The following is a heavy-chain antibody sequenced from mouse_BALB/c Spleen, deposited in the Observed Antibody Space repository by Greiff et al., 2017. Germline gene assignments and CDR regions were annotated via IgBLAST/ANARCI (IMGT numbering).Heavy chain of an antibody. CDR1: GFTFSSYT. V-gene: IGHV5-6-4*01. J-gene: IGHJ1*01. CDR2: ISSGGSYT. Sequence: EVQLVESGGGLVKPGGSLKLSCAASGFTFSSYTMSWVRQTPEKRLEWVATISSGGSYTYYPDSVKGRFTISRDNAKNTLYLQMSSLKSEDTAMYYCARDQGYDSSHWYFDVWGAGTTVTVSS. CDR3: ARDQGYDSSHWYFDV. D-gene: IGHD1-1*01.